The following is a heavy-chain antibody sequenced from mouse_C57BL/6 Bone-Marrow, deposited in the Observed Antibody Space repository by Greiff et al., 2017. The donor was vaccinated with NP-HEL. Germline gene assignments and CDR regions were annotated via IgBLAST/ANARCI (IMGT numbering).Heavy chain of an antibody. J-gene: IGHJ4*01. CDR1: GYTFTGYW. Sequence: QVQLKESGAELMKPGASVKLSCKATGYTFTGYWIEWVKQRPGHGLEWIGEILPGSGSTNYNEKFKSKATLTVDKSSSTAYMQLSSLTSEDSAVYYCARMVVTTDYAMDYWGQGTSVTVSS. D-gene: IGHD2-2*01. CDR3: ARMVVTTDYAMDY. CDR2: ILPGSGST. V-gene: IGHV1-9*01.